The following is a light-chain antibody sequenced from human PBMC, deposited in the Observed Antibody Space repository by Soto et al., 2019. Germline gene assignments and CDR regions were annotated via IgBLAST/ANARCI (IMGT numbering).Light chain of an antibody. CDR2: GAS. J-gene: IGKJ4*01. CDR3: QQYASSPLT. CDR1: QSVRSNY. Sequence: TQSPGPLSLSSGERATLSCRASQSVRSNYLAWYQQKPGQAPRLLIYGASSRATGIPDRFGGSGSGTDFTLTISRLETEDFAVYYCQQYASSPLTFGGGTKVEIK. V-gene: IGKV3-20*01.